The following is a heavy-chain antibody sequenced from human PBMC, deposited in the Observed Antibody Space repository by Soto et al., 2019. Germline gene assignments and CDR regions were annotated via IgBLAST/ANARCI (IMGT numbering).Heavy chain of an antibody. V-gene: IGHV3-30*18. CDR3: AKELSPWIQLWLPADY. D-gene: IGHD5-18*01. CDR1: GFTFSSYG. CDR2: ISYDGSNK. Sequence: GGSLRLSCAASGFTFSSYGMHWVRQAPGKGLEWVAVISYDGSNKYYADSVKGRFTISRDNSKNTLYLQMNSLRAGDTAVYYCAKELSPWIQLWLPADYWGQGTLVTVSS. J-gene: IGHJ4*02.